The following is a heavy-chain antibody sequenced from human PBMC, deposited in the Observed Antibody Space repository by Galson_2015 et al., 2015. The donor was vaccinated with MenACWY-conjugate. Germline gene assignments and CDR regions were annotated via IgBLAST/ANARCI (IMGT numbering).Heavy chain of an antibody. CDR1: GFTFTNYA. V-gene: IGHV3-23*01. CDR3: AKANSGGICTSGWACWFDP. CDR2: IGGSGTT. Sequence: SLRLSCAASGFTFTNYAMNWVRQAPGKGLEWVSSIGGSGTTYYAGPVKGRFTISRDNSKNMVYLQMNSLRAEDTAIYYCAKANSGGICTSGWACWFDPWGQGSLVIVSS. J-gene: IGHJ5*02. D-gene: IGHD2-15*01.